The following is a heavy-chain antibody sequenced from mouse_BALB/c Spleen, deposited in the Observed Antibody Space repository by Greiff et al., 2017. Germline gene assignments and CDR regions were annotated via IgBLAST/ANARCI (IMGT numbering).Heavy chain of an antibody. CDR1: GFSLTSYG. CDR3: ARSLLRLPLDY. D-gene: IGHD1-2*01. V-gene: IGHV2-9*02. CDR2: ICAGGST. J-gene: IGHJ2*01. Sequence: VKLLESGPGLVAPSQSLSISCTASGFSLTSYGVHWVRQPPGKGLEWLGVICAGGSTNYNSDLMSSLSISKDNSTSQVYIKMNSLQTDDTAMYYCARSLLRLPLDYWGQGTTLTVSS.